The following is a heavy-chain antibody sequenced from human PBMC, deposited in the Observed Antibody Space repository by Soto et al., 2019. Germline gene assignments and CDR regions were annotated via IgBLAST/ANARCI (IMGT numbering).Heavy chain of an antibody. V-gene: IGHV4-59*01. CDR3: ARVQYSYGYYFDY. Sequence: PSETLSLTCTVSGGSISSYSWSWIRQPPGKGLEYIGYIYYSGSTIYNPSLKSRVTISVDTSKNQFSLKLSSVTAADTAVYYCARVQYSYGYYFDYWGQGTLVT. D-gene: IGHD5-18*01. CDR1: GGSISSYS. CDR2: IYYSGST. J-gene: IGHJ4*02.